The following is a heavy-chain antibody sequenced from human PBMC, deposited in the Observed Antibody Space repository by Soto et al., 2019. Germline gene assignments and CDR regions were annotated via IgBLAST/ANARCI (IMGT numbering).Heavy chain of an antibody. CDR2: IICSGDNT. CDR1: GFSFSSYA. CDR3: ARDPISARLLMWYFDL. V-gene: IGHV3-23*01. J-gene: IGHJ2*01. Sequence: EVQLLESGGGSVQPGGSLRLSCAASGFSFSSYAMSWVRQAPGKGPEWVSAIICSGDNTYYADSVKGRFALSRDKSKITLYLQMNSLREEDTAVYYCARDPISARLLMWYFDLWGRGTLVTVSS. D-gene: IGHD3-10*01.